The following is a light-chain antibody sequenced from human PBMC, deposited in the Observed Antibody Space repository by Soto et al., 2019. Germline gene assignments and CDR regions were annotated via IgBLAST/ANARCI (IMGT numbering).Light chain of an antibody. J-gene: IGLJ1*01. CDR3: GTWYSSLSSDV. Sequence: QSALTQPPSVSAAPGQKVTISCSGSSSNIGNNYISWYQQLPGTAPNLLIYENNKRPSGIPDLVSGSKSGSSATLVITVLLTGDEADYYCGTWYSSLSSDVFGPGTKLTVL. CDR2: ENN. V-gene: IGLV1-51*02. CDR1: SSNIGNNY.